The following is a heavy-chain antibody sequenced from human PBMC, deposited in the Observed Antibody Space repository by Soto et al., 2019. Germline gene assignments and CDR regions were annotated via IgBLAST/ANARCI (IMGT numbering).Heavy chain of an antibody. CDR3: ARGPIPGYIYGTYRYYYYGMDV. CDR2: VNHSGST. Sequence: QVQLQQWGAGLLKPSETLSLTCAVYGGSFSGYYWSWVRQPPGKGLEWIGEVNHSGSTNYNPSLKRQVTMSVDTSKTQFSLKLSSVTAADTAVYYCARGPIPGYIYGTYRYYYYGMDVWGQGTTVTVSS. V-gene: IGHV4-34*01. J-gene: IGHJ6*02. D-gene: IGHD5-18*01. CDR1: GGSFSGYY.